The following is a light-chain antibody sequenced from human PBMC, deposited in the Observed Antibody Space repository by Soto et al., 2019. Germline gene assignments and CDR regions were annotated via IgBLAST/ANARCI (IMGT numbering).Light chain of an antibody. V-gene: IGLV2-14*01. CDR3: LSYTITSILV. J-gene: IGLJ3*02. Sequence: QSVLTQPASVSGSPGQSFTISCTGTSSDVGGYNYVSWYQQHPGKAPKLMIYEVSNRPSGVSNRFSGSKSGNTASLTISGLQAEDEADYYCLSYTITSILVFGGGTKVTVL. CDR2: EVS. CDR1: SSDVGGYNY.